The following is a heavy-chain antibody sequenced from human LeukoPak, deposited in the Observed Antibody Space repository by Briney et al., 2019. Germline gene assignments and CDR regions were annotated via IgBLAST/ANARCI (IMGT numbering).Heavy chain of an antibody. J-gene: IGHJ4*02. Sequence: GGSLRLSCAASGFAFSDYYMNWIRQAPGKGLEWVSYISTSGSSIYYADSVKGRLTISRDNAKISLYLQMNSLRAEDTAVYYCAREGERLVPTDYYFDYWGQGTLVTVSS. V-gene: IGHV3-11*04. CDR2: ISTSGSSI. CDR3: AREGERLVPTDYYFDY. CDR1: GFAFSDYY. D-gene: IGHD6-13*01.